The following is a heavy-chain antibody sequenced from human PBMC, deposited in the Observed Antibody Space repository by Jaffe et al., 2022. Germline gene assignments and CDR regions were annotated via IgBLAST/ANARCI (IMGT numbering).Heavy chain of an antibody. D-gene: IGHD3-16*01. V-gene: IGHV3-23*01. CDR1: GFTFSSYA. Sequence: EVQLLESGGGLVQPGGSLRLSCAASGFTFSSYAMSWVRQAPGKGLEWVSAISGSGGSTYYADSVKGRFTISRDNSKNTLYLQMNSLRAEDTAVYYCAKDPTYDYIWGWGDAFDIWGQGTMVTVSS. CDR2: ISGSGGST. J-gene: IGHJ3*02. CDR3: AKDPTYDYIWGWGDAFDI.